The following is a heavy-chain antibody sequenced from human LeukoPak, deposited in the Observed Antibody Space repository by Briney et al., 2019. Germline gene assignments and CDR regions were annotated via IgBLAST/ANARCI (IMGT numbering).Heavy chain of an antibody. CDR3: ARDTIVEATRWFDP. Sequence: PGGTLRLSCAASGFTFSSYGLSWVRQAPGKGLEWVSAISGSGVTTYYADSVKGRFTISRDNSKNTLYLQMNSLRAEDTAVYYCARDTIVEATRWFDPWGQGTLVTVSS. CDR1: GFTFSSYG. CDR2: ISGSGVTT. J-gene: IGHJ5*02. D-gene: IGHD1-26*01. V-gene: IGHV3-23*01.